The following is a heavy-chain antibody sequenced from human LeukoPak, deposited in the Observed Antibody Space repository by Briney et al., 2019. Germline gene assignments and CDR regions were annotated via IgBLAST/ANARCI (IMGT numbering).Heavy chain of an antibody. Sequence: SQTLSLTCTVSGGSISSGDYYWSWIRQPPGKGLEWIAYIYYSGSTYYNSSLKSRVTISVDTSKNQFSLKLSPVTAADTAVYYCARSRRGSHPLGGFDYWGQGTLVTVSS. J-gene: IGHJ4*02. D-gene: IGHD2-15*01. CDR3: ARSRRGSHPLGGFDY. CDR2: IYYSGST. CDR1: GGSISSGDYY. V-gene: IGHV4-30-4*01.